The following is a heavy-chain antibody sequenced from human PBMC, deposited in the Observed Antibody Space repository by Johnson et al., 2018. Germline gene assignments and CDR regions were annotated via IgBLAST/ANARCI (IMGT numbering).Heavy chain of an antibody. Sequence: EVQLVESGGGLVQPGGSLRLSCAASGFTFSSYWMSWVRQAPGKGLEWVANIKQDGSEKYCVDSVKGRFTISRDNSKNTLYLQMKSLRAEDPAVYYCARALYDFWSGYSLSYGMDVWGQGTTVTVSS. V-gene: IGHV3-7*01. CDR3: ARALYDFWSGYSLSYGMDV. J-gene: IGHJ6*02. CDR1: GFTFSSYW. D-gene: IGHD3-3*01. CDR2: IKQDGSEK.